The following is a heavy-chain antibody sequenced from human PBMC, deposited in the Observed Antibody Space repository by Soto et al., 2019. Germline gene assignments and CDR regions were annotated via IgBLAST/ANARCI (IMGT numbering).Heavy chain of an antibody. D-gene: IGHD6-19*01. Sequence: GGSLRLSCAASGFTFSSYSMNWVRQAPGKGLEWVSSISSSSSYIYYADSVKGRFTISRDNAKNSLYLQMNSLRAEDTAVYYCARDRYSSGWSQGYYYGMDVWGQGTTGTVSS. V-gene: IGHV3-21*01. CDR2: ISSSSSYI. J-gene: IGHJ6*02. CDR1: GFTFSSYS. CDR3: ARDRYSSGWSQGYYYGMDV.